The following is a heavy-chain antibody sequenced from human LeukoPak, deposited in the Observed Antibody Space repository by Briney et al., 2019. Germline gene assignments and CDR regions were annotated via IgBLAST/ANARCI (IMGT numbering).Heavy chain of an antibody. J-gene: IGHJ2*01. CDR1: GFTVSTKY. D-gene: IGHD1-26*01. CDR3: ARAWSYDWYFDL. V-gene: IGHV3-66*01. CDR2: IYSGGST. Sequence: HPGGSLRLSCAVSGFTVSTKYMSWVRQAPGKGLEWVSVIYSGGSTEHADSVKGRFTISRDNSKNTLYLQMNSLRAEDTAVYYCARAWSYDWYFDLWGRGTLVTVSS.